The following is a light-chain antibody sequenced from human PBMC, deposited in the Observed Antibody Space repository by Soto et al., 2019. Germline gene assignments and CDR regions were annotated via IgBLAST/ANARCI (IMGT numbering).Light chain of an antibody. J-gene: IGKJ1*01. CDR3: QQSFTIPWT. CDR2: SAS. CDR1: QYSGTY. Sequence: DIRMTQSPSSLSTSVGDRVTITCRASQYSGTYLNWYQQKPGKAPKLLISSASRLQSGVPSTFSGSGSGTDFSLTISRLQPGDFATYYCQQSFTIPWTFGQGTKVEIK. V-gene: IGKV1-39*01.